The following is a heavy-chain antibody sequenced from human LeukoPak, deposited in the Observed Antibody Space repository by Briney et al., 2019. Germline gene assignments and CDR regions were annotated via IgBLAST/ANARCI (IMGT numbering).Heavy chain of an antibody. Sequence: ASVKVSCKSSRYTITRYYMHWVRQAPGQGLEGMGWINPNSGGTNYAQKFQGRVTMTRDTSITTAYMEVIKLTSDDTAVYYCARTYHGRDYLPLYGWFAPWGQGTLVTVSS. V-gene: IGHV1-2*02. CDR2: INPNSGGT. CDR3: ARTYHGRDYLPLYGWFAP. J-gene: IGHJ5*02. D-gene: IGHD2-2*02. CDR1: RYTITRYY.